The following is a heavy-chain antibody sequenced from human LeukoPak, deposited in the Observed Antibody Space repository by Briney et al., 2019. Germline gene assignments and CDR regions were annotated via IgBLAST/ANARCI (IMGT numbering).Heavy chain of an antibody. D-gene: IGHD3-10*01. CDR2: IWHDASHT. J-gene: IGHJ4*02. V-gene: IGHV3-33*01. CDR1: AFIISTYA. CDR3: AREIFGSGSYPVY. Sequence: QAGGSLTLSCAASAFIISTYAMHWVRQAPGKGLEWVALIWHDASHTFHTVSVKGRFTHSRDHSKNTVYLQMNNLGGEDTAVYYCAREIFGSGSYPVYWGQGAMVSVCS.